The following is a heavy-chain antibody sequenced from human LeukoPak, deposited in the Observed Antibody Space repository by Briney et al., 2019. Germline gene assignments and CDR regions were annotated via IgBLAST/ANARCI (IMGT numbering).Heavy chain of an antibody. CDR1: GFTFSSYG. V-gene: IGHV3-30*02. D-gene: IGHD2-8*01. Sequence: PGGSLRLSCAASGFTFSSYGMHWVRQAPGKGLEWVAFIRYDGSNKYYAESVKGRFTISRDNSKNTLYLQMNSLRAEDTAVYYCARKLMSSRRFEYWGQGTLVTVSS. J-gene: IGHJ4*02. CDR3: ARKLMSSRRFEY. CDR2: IRYDGSNK.